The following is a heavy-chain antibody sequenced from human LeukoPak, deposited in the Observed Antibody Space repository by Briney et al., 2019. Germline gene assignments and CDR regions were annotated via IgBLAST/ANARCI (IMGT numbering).Heavy chain of an antibody. J-gene: IGHJ4*02. D-gene: IGHD4-17*01. CDR1: GITFSSYW. V-gene: IGHV3-7*01. CDR2: IKQDGSER. CDR3: AIGDSFDF. Sequence: GGSLRLSCAVSGITFSSYWMSWVRQAPGKGLEWVANIKQDGSERYYVDSVTGRFTISRDNAKNSLFLQMNSLRAEDTAVYYCAIGDSFDFWGQGTLVTVSS.